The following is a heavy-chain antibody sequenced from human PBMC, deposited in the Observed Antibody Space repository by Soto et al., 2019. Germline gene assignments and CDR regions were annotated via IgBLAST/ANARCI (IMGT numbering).Heavy chain of an antibody. J-gene: IGHJ6*02. V-gene: IGHV1-69*01. D-gene: IGHD2-2*01. CDR1: GGTFSSYA. Sequence: QVQLVQSGAEVKKPGSSVNVSCKASGGTFSSYAISWLRQAPGQGPEWMGGVVPILETTIYAQKFLGRMTITADESTTTVFMGLRGLTSEETAVYDCAKDWGRDGYGWPSRYFAMDVWGPWTTVTVSS. CDR2: VVPILETT. CDR3: AKDWGRDGYGWPSRYFAMDV.